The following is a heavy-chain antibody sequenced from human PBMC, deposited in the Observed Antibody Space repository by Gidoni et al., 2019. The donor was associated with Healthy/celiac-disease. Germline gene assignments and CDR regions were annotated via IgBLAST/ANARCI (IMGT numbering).Heavy chain of an antibody. CDR1: GFTFSSYS. J-gene: IGHJ6*03. V-gene: IGHV3-21*01. CDR2: ISSSSSYI. Sequence: EVQLVESGGGLVKPGGSLRLSCAASGFTFSSYSMNWVRQAPGKGLEWVSSISSSSSYIYYADSVKGRFTISRDNAKNSLYLQMNSLRAEDTAVYYCARDRQLGYYMDVWGKGTTVTVSS. D-gene: IGHD6-6*01. CDR3: ARDRQLGYYMDV.